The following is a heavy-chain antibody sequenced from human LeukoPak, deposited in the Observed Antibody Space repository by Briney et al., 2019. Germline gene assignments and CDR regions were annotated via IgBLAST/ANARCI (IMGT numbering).Heavy chain of an antibody. CDR1: GFTFSNYY. CDR3: ARESGIAAAGLDY. CDR2: ISYDGSNK. Sequence: GGSLRLSCAASGFTFSNYYMFWVRQAPGKGLEWVAVISYDGSNKYYADSVKGRFTISRDNSKNTLYLQMNSLRAEDTAVYYCARESGIAAAGLDYWGQGTLVTVSS. V-gene: IGHV3-30-3*01. J-gene: IGHJ4*02. D-gene: IGHD6-13*01.